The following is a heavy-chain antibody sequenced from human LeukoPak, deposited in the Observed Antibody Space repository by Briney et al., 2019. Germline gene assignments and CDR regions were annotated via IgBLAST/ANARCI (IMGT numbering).Heavy chain of an antibody. V-gene: IGHV3-15*01. D-gene: IGHD5-24*01. Sequence: GGSLRLSCAAPGFTFNNAWMSWVRQAPGKGLEWVGRIISNTYGGTTNYAAPVKGGFTISRDDSKSMLYLQMNSLKIEDTAVYYCTTIRDLDYWGQGTLVTVSS. J-gene: IGHJ4*02. CDR3: TTIRDLDY. CDR2: IISNTYGGTT. CDR1: GFTFNNAW.